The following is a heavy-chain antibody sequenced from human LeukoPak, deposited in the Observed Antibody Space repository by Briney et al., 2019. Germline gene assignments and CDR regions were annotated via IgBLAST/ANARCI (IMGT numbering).Heavy chain of an antibody. D-gene: IGHD2-15*01. CDR3: ASLGYCSGASCYSVVTFDY. J-gene: IGHJ4*02. Sequence: SSETLSLTCIVSGYSISSGYYWGWIRQPPGKGLEWIGSIYHSGTTYHNPSLKSRVTISVDTSKNQFSLKLSSVTAADTAVYYCASLGYCSGASCYSVVTFDYWGQGTLVTVSS. V-gene: IGHV4-38-2*02. CDR2: IYHSGTT. CDR1: GYSISSGYY.